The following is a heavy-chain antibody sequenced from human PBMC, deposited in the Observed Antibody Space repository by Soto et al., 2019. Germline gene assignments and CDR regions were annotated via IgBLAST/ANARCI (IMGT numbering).Heavy chain of an antibody. CDR1: GFTFSNYA. CDR2: IYSGGST. CDR3: ARASRQESSSPWTYYYYGMDL. V-gene: IGHV3-53*01. J-gene: IGHJ6*02. Sequence: PXGSLRLPCSASGFTFSNYAMSWVRQAPGKGLEWVSVIYSGGSTYYADSVKGRFTISRDNSKNTLYLQMNSLRAEDTAVYYCARASRQESSSPWTYYYYGMDLWGQGTKVTVYS. D-gene: IGHD6-6*01.